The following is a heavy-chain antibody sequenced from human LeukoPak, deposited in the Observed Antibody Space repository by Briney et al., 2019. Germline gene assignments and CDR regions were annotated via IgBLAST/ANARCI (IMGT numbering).Heavy chain of an antibody. CDR2: ISGSGGST. V-gene: IGHV3-23*01. D-gene: IGHD3-22*01. J-gene: IGHJ4*02. CDR1: GFTFSSYA. CDR3: ARRAGDYSHPYDY. Sequence: PGGSLRLSCAASGFTFSSYAMSWVRQAPGKGLEWVSAISGSGGSTYYTDSVKGRFTISRDNSKNTLYLQMNSLRAEDTAVYYCARRAGDYSHPYDYWGQGILVTVSS.